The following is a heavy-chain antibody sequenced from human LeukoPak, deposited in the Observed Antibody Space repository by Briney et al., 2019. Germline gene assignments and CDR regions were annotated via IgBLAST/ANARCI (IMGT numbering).Heavy chain of an antibody. CDR3: AKDLHTVVVPAAPGY. CDR1: GFTFSSYG. CDR2: IRYDGSNK. V-gene: IGHV3-30*02. D-gene: IGHD2-2*01. Sequence: GGSLRLSCAASGFTFSSYGMHWVRQAPGKGLEWVAFIRYDGSNKYYADSVKGRFTISRDNSKNTLYLQMNSLRAEDTAVYYCAKDLHTVVVPAAPGYWGQGTLVTVSS. J-gene: IGHJ4*02.